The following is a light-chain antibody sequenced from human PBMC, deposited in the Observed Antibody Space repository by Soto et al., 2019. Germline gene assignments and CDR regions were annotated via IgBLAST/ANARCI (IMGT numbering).Light chain of an antibody. CDR1: NIGSKN. CDR2: RDS. CDR3: QVWDSSTVV. J-gene: IGLJ2*01. Sequence: SYELTQPLSVSVALGQTARITCGGNNIGSKNVHWYQQKPGQAPVLVIYRDSNRPSGIPERFSGSNSGNTATLTISRAQAGDEADYYCQVWDSSTVVVGGGTKVTVL. V-gene: IGLV3-9*01.